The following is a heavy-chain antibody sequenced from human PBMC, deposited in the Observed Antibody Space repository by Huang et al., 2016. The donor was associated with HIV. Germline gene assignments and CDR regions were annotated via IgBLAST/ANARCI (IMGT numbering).Heavy chain of an antibody. Sequence: QVHLVQSGAEVKQPGASVKVSCNASGYTFTDYYIHWLGQAPGQGLEGVGWINPNRCGTNDAQKVQGRVTGTTDTSISTAYMDLVRLKSDDTAVYHCARQRTTYYYDSSGYRGEFDQWGQGTLVTVSS. CDR1: GYTFTDYY. J-gene: IGHJ4*02. V-gene: IGHV1-2*02. CDR2: INPNRCGT. CDR3: ARQRTTYYYDSSGYRGEFDQ. D-gene: IGHD3-22*01.